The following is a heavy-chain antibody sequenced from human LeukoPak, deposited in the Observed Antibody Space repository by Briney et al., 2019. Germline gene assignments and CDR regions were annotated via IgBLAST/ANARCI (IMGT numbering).Heavy chain of an antibody. D-gene: IGHD2-2*01. CDR1: GYTFTNYG. Sequence: ASVKVSCKASGYTFTNYGINWVRQATGQGLEWMGWMNPNSGNTGYAQKFQGRVTVTRNTSISTAYMELSSLRSEDTAVYYCARGGVVPAARLIYWGQGTLVTVSS. CDR3: ARGGVVPAARLIY. CDR2: MNPNSGNT. V-gene: IGHV1-8*02. J-gene: IGHJ4*02.